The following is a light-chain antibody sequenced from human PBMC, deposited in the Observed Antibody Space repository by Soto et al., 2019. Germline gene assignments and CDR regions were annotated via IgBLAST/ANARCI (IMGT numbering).Light chain of an antibody. J-gene: IGKJ5*01. Sequence: EILLTQSPATLSLAPGDSATLPCRASQSVSSYLAWYQQKPGQAPRLLIYDASNRATGIPARFSGSWSGTDFTLTISSLEPEDFAVYYCQQRSNWAITFGQGTRLEIK. CDR1: QSVSSY. V-gene: IGKV3-11*01. CDR3: QQRSNWAIT. CDR2: DAS.